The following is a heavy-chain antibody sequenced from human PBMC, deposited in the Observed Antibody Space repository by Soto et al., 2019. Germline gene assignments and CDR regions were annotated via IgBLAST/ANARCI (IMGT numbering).Heavy chain of an antibody. CDR3: ATGGVGIVVGY. CDR2: ISVNGDNT. D-gene: IGHD5-12*01. J-gene: IGHJ4*02. Sequence: EVQLLESGGGLVQPGGSLRLSCAASGFAFGSYAMSWVRQAPGKGLQWVSGISVNGDNTYYADSVKGRFTISRDNSKNTRYLQMNRLTAEDTAVYYCATGGVGIVVGYWGQGTLVTVSS. CDR1: GFAFGSYA. V-gene: IGHV3-23*01.